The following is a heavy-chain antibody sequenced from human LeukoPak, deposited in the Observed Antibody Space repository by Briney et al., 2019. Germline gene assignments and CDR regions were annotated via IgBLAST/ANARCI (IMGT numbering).Heavy chain of an antibody. D-gene: IGHD1-26*01. CDR1: GFTFSSYS. J-gene: IGHJ6*03. CDR2: ISSSSSYI. Sequence: GGSLRLSCAASGFTFSSYSMNWVRQAPGKGLEWVSSISSSSSYIYYADSVKGRFTISRDNAKNSLYLQMNSLRAEDTAVYYCARGGRRSSFDYYYYMDVWGKGTTVTVSS. V-gene: IGHV3-21*01. CDR3: ARGGRRSSFDYYYYMDV.